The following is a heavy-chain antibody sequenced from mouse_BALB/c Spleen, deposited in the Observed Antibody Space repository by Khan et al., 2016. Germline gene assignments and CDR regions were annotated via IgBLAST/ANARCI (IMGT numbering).Heavy chain of an antibody. CDR3: AKGLRRGYYCDS. D-gene: IGHD2-4*01. CDR1: GYTFTDYE. Sequence: QVQLKQSGAELVRPGASVKLSCKALGYTFTDYEMHWVKQTPVHGLEWIGAIHPGGGGSAYNQKFKVRATLTADKSSSTAYMELSSLTSEDSAVYYCAKGLRRGYYCDSWGKGTTLTVSS. CDR2: IHPGGGGS. V-gene: IGHV1-15*01. J-gene: IGHJ2*01.